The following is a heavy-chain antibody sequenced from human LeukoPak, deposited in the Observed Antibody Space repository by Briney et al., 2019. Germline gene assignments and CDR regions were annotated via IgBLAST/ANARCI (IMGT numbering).Heavy chain of an antibody. V-gene: IGHV4-59*12. D-gene: IGHD3-10*01. Sequence: SETLSLTCSVSGGSINSYYWSWIRQPPGKGLEWLGYIYYSGSTKYNPSLKSRISISVDTSKNQFSLKLSSVAAADTAVYYCARGTYYYGSGSYYNLDYWGQGTLVTVSS. CDR2: IYYSGST. J-gene: IGHJ4*02. CDR3: ARGTYYYGSGSYYNLDY. CDR1: GGSINSYY.